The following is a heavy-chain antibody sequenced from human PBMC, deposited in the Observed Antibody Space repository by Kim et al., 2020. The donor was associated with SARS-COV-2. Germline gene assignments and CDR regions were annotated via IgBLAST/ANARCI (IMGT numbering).Heavy chain of an antibody. CDR1: GFTVSSNY. V-gene: IGHV3-66*01. CDR3: ATNLAAAGVV. D-gene: IGHD6-13*01. CDR2: IYSGDKT. Sequence: GGSLRLSCAASGFTVSSNYMSWLRQAPGKGLEWLSVIYSGDKTYYVESVKGRLTISRDNSKNTLYLQMSSLRVEDTAVYYCATNLAAAGVVWGPGTLVTV. J-gene: IGHJ4*02.